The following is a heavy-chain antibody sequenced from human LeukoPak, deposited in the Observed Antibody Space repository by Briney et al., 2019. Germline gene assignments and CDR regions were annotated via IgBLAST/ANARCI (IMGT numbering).Heavy chain of an antibody. CDR3: ARGITMVRGVIPPFGY. V-gene: IGHV1-8*01. J-gene: IGHJ4*02. Sequence: GASVKVSCKASGYTFTSYDINWVRQATGQGLEWMGWMNPNSGNTGYAQKFQGRVTMTRNTSISTAYMELSSLRSEDTAVYYCARGITMVRGVIPPFGYWGQGTLVTVSS. CDR2: MNPNSGNT. CDR1: GYTFTSYD. D-gene: IGHD3-10*01.